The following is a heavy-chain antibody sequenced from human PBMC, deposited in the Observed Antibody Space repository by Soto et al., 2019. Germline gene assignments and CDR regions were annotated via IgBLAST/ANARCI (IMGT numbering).Heavy chain of an antibody. V-gene: IGHV3-33*06. CDR2: IWNEGSNK. D-gene: IGHD2-2*01. CDR3: AKVSGDQLLSTFDY. CDR1: GFTFMNYG. J-gene: IGHJ4*02. Sequence: PGGSLRLSCAASGFTFMNYGMHWVRQAPGKGLEWVAAIWNEGSNKYYADSVKGRFTISRDNSENTLYLQMNRLRAEDTAVYYCAKVSGDQLLSTFDYWGQGTLVTVSS.